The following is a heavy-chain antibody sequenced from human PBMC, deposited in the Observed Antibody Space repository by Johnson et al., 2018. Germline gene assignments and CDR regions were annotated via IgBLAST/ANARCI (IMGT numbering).Heavy chain of an antibody. CDR2: ISSSGSTI. CDR3: AREGVVVAATADQAEYFQH. D-gene: IGHD2-15*01. CDR1: GFTFSDYY. V-gene: IGHV3-11*01. Sequence: VQLVESGGGLVKPGGSLRLSCAASGFTFSDYYMSWIRQAPGKGLEWVSYISSSGSTIYYADSVKGRFTISGDNAKNSLYLQMNSRRAEDTAGYYCAREGVVVAATADQAEYFQHWGQGTLVTVSS. J-gene: IGHJ1*01.